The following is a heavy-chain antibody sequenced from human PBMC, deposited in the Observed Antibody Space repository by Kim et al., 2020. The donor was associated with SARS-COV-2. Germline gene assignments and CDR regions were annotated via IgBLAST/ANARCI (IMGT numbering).Heavy chain of an antibody. V-gene: IGHV4-59*01. Sequence: SETLSLTCTVSGGSINSYYWSWIRQPPGKGLEWIGYIYDTGSTNYNPSLKSRVTISVDTSKNQFSLKLSSVTAADTAVYYCARLLGYNWNDDLGMDVWGQGTTVTVSS. CDR3: ARLLGYNWNDDLGMDV. D-gene: IGHD1-20*01. CDR1: GGSINSYY. CDR2: IYDTGST. J-gene: IGHJ6*02.